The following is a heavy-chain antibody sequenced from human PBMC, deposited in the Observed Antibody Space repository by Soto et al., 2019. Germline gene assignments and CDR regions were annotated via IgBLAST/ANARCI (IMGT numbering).Heavy chain of an antibody. CDR1: GFTFSSYG. J-gene: IGHJ3*02. Sequence: QVQLVESGGGVVQPGRSLRLSCAASGFTFSSYGMHWVRQAPGKGLEWVAVIWYDGSNKYYADSVKGRFTISRDNSKNTLYLQMNSLRAEATAVYYCARAGDSDAFDIWGQGTMVTVSS. CDR2: IWYDGSNK. V-gene: IGHV3-33*01. D-gene: IGHD3-16*01. CDR3: ARAGDSDAFDI.